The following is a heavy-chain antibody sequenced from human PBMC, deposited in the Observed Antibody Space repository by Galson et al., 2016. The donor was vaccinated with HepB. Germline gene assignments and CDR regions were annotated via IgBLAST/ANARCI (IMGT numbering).Heavy chain of an antibody. CDR1: GYNFTSEF. V-gene: IGHV5-51*01. D-gene: IGHD3-22*01. CDR2: IQLIDSHT. CDR3: ARRRTSGYYPWYFDL. Sequence: QSGAEVKKPGESLRISCKGSGYNFTSEFIGWVRQLPGKGLEWMGIIQLIDSHTRYSPSFQGHVTISADNSISTAYLQWSSLKASDTAMYSCARRRTSGYYPWYFDLWAAAPWSLSRQ. J-gene: IGHJ2*01.